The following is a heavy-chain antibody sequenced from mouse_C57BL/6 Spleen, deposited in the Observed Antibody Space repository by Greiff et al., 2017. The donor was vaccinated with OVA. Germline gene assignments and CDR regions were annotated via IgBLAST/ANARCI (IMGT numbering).Heavy chain of an antibody. Sequence: VQLQQSGAELVRPGSSVKLSCKASGYTFTSYWMDWVKQRPGQGLEWIGNIYPSDSETHYNQKFKDKATLTVDKSSSTAYMQLSSLTSEDSAVYYCAREGDGEGYFDYWGQGTTLTVSS. V-gene: IGHV1-61*01. J-gene: IGHJ2*01. CDR3: AREGDGEGYFDY. CDR2: IYPSDSET. D-gene: IGHD2-3*01. CDR1: GYTFTSYW.